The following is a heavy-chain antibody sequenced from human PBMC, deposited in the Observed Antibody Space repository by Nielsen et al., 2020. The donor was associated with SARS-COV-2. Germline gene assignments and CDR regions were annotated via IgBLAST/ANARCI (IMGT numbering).Heavy chain of an antibody. D-gene: IGHD3-3*01. CDR1: GFTFSSYA. J-gene: IGHJ5*02. V-gene: IGHV3-23*01. CDR3: AKGGRITIFGGGRNWFDP. CDR2: ISGSGGST. Sequence: GGSLRLSCAASGFTFSSYAMSWVRQAPGKGLEWVSAISGSGGSTYYADSVKGRFTISRDNSKNPLYLQMNSLRAEDTAVYYCAKGGRITIFGGGRNWFDPWGQGTLVTVSS.